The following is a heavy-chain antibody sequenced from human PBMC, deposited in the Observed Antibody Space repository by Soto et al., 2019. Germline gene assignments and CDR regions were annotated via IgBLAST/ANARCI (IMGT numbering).Heavy chain of an antibody. V-gene: IGHV3-23*01. J-gene: IGHJ4*02. Sequence: VQLLESGGGLVQPGGSLRLSCAASEFTFSNYAMTWVRQAPGKGLVWVSLITGSDGRTYYADSVKGRFTISRDNSKNTLFLQMNSLRAEDTAVYYFAKATYDTPFYTSSFDSCGQGTLVTVSS. D-gene: IGHD3-22*01. CDR1: EFTFSNYA. CDR3: AKATYDTPFYTSSFDS. CDR2: ITGSDGRT.